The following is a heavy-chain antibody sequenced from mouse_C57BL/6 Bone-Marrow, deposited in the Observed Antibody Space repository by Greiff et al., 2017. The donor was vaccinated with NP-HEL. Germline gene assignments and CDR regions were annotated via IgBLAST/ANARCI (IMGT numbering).Heavy chain of an antibody. CDR3: TAYGSRDAMDY. CDR2: IRLKSDNYAT. Sequence: EVKLMESGGGLVQPGGSMKLSCVASGFTFSNYWMNWVRQSPEKGLEWVAKIRLKSDNYATHYAESVKGRFTISRDDSKSSVYLQMNNLRAEDTGIYYCTAYGSRDAMDYWGQGTSVTVSS. V-gene: IGHV6-3*01. J-gene: IGHJ4*01. CDR1: GFTFSNYW. D-gene: IGHD1-1*01.